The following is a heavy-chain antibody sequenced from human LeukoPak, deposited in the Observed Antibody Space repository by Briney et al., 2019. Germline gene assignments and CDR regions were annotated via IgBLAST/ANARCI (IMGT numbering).Heavy chain of an antibody. V-gene: IGHV4-31*03. Sequence: SETLSLTCTVSGGSISGGGYYWSWIRQHPGKGLEWIGYIYYSGSTYYNPSLKSRVTISVDTSKNQFSLKLSSVTAADTAVYYCARVVTSLYYYYYMDVWGKGTTVTVSS. J-gene: IGHJ6*03. CDR1: GGSISGGGYY. CDR3: ARVVTSLYYYYYMDV. D-gene: IGHD2-2*01. CDR2: IYYSGST.